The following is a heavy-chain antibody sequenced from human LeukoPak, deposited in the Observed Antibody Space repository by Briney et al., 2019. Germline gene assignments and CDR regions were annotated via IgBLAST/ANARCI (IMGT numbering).Heavy chain of an antibody. Sequence: GGSLRLSCVASGLTIGSRYMNWVRQAPGKGLEWVTTISYDGNDEYYADSVKGRFTISRDNSKNTLYLEMSSLRIEDTAVYYCAKDPYSSRMEYFQQWGQGTLVIVSS. V-gene: IGHV3-30*18. CDR1: GLTIGSRY. CDR3: AKDPYSSRMEYFQQ. J-gene: IGHJ1*01. CDR2: ISYDGNDE. D-gene: IGHD3-22*01.